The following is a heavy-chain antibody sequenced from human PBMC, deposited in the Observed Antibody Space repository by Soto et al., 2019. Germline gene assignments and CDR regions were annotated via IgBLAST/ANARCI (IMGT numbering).Heavy chain of an antibody. V-gene: IGHV3-33*08. Sequence: PGGSLRLSCAASGFTFSNDWMHWVRQAPGKGLEWVAVIWYDGSNKYYADSVKGRFTISRDNSKNTLYLQMNSLRAEDTAVYYCARDGDSSGYYLSGFDYWGQGTLVTVSS. J-gene: IGHJ4*02. D-gene: IGHD3-22*01. CDR1: GFTFSNDW. CDR2: IWYDGSNK. CDR3: ARDGDSSGYYLSGFDY.